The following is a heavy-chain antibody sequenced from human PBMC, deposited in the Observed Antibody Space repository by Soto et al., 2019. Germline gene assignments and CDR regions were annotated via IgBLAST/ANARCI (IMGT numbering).Heavy chain of an antibody. CDR2: ISGNAVST. Sequence: PGGSLRLSCAASEFSFSNYAMTWVRQAPGKGLEWVSVISGNAVSTFYADSVKGRFTISRDNSNSMLYLQMSSLRVEDTAIYYCAKNIPGAARALAFWGPGTLVTVSS. CDR1: EFSFSNYA. CDR3: AKNIPGAARALAF. V-gene: IGHV3-23*01. J-gene: IGHJ4*02. D-gene: IGHD6-6*01.